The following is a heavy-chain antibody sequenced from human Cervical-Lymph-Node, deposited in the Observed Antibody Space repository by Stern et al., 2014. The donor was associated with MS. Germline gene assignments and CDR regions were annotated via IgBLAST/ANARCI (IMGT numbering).Heavy chain of an antibody. V-gene: IGHV1-46*03. CDR1: GYTFTNYF. J-gene: IGHJ4*02. CDR2: INPTTGRT. D-gene: IGHD2-8*01. CDR3: ARAQEFSNVVANY. Sequence: QVQLVQSGAELKKPGASMRISCKASGYTFTNYFIHWVRQDPRQRPEWMGIINPTTGRTSYAQRFQGSVTMTRDTSTNTAYLDLSSRRSEDTAVYFCARAQEFSNVVANYWGQGTLVTVSS.